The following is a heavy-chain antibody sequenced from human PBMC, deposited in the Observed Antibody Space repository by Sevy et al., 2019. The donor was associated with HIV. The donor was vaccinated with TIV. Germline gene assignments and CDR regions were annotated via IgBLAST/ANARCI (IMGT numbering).Heavy chain of an antibody. CDR2: ISGYDGKT. CDR1: GYTFTSYG. J-gene: IGHJ5*02. V-gene: IGHV1-18*01. CDR3: AKEGKTIGSWFDP. Sequence: ASVKLSCKASGYTFTSYGISWVRQAPGQGLEWMGWISGYDGKTYYAQKLQGRVTMTTDTPTSTAYMELRSVRSDDTAVYYCAKEGKTIGSWFDPWGQGTLVTVSS. D-gene: IGHD1-7*01.